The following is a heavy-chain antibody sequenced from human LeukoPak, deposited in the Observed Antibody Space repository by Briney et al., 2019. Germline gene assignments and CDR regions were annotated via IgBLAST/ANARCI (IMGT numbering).Heavy chain of an antibody. V-gene: IGHV5-51*01. J-gene: IGHJ5*02. D-gene: IGHD2-2*01. CDR2: IYPGDSDT. CDR3: ARLTPWDIVVVPAAEQNWFDP. CDR1: GYSFTSYW. Sequence: GESLKISCQGSGYSFTSYWIGWVRQMPGKGLEWMGIIYPGDSDTRYSPSFQGQVTISADKSISTAYLQWSSLKASDTAMYYCARLTPWDIVVVPAAEQNWFDPWGQGTLVTVSS.